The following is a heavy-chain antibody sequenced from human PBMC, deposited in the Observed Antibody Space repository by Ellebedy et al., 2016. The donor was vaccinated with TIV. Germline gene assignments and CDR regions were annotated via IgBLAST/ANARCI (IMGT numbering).Heavy chain of an antibody. D-gene: IGHD4-17*01. Sequence: GSLRLSXAVSGGSISSYYWSWIRQPPGKGLEWIGYIYYSGSTNYNPSLKSRVTISVDTSKNQFSLKLSSVTAADTAVYYCARAYDYGDLEAFDIWGQGTMVTVSS. CDR3: ARAYDYGDLEAFDI. V-gene: IGHV4-59*12. J-gene: IGHJ3*02. CDR2: IYYSGST. CDR1: GGSISSYY.